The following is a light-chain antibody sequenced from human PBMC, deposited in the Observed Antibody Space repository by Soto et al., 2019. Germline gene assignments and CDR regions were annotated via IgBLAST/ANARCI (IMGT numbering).Light chain of an antibody. CDR3: KSYAGSNTYV. CDR2: EVV. J-gene: IGLJ1*01. Sequence: LTQPPSASGSRGQSVTISCTGTKNDIGVYDFVSWYQHHPGKAPRLIIYEVVQRPSGVPDRFSGSKSGNTASLTVSGLQAADEADYFCKSYAGSNTYVFGSGTKVTVL. V-gene: IGLV2-8*01. CDR1: KNDIGVYDF.